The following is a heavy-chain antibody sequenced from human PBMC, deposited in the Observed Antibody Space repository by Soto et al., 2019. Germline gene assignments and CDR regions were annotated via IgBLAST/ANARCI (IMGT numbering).Heavy chain of an antibody. D-gene: IGHD2-2*01. Sequence: ASVKVSCKASGYTFTGYYMHWVRQAPGQGLEWMGWINPNSGGTNYAQKFQGRVTMTRDTSISTAYMELSRLRSDDTAVYYCARGLLVPSATPSRDHYYYGLDVWGQGTTVTVSS. CDR3: ARGLLVPSATPSRDHYYYGLDV. V-gene: IGHV1-2*02. CDR1: GYTFTGYY. J-gene: IGHJ6*02. CDR2: INPNSGGT.